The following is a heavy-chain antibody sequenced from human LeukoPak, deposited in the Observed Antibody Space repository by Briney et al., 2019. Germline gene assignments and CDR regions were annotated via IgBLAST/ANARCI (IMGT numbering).Heavy chain of an antibody. J-gene: IGHJ5*02. CDR2: IYTSGTT. CDR1: GGSISSNY. V-gene: IGHV4-4*07. D-gene: IGHD3-3*01. Sequence: SETLSLTCTVSGGSISSNYWSWIRQPAGKGLEWIGRIYTSGTTNYNPSLKSRVTISVDTSKNQFSLKLSSVTAADTAVYYCARGSTYYDFWSGYFWFDPWGQGTLVTVSS. CDR3: ARGSTYYDFWSGYFWFDP.